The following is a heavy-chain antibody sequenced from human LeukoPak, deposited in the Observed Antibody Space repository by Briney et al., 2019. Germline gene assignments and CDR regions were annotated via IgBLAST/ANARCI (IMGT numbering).Heavy chain of an antibody. J-gene: IGHJ6*02. V-gene: IGHV1-24*01. Sequence: GASVKVSCKVSGYTLTELSMHWVRQAPGKGLEWMGGFDPEDGETIYAQKFQGRVTMTEDTSTDTAYMELSSLRSEDTAVYYCARGESCSSTSCYFFPVYYYYGMDVWGQGTTVTVSS. CDR1: GYTLTELS. CDR3: ARGESCSSTSCYFFPVYYYYGMDV. D-gene: IGHD2-2*01. CDR2: FDPEDGET.